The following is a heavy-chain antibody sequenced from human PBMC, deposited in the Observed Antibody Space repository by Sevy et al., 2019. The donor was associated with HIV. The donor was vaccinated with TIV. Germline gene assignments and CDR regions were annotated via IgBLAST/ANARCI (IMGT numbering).Heavy chain of an antibody. CDR2: INAISSNI. D-gene: IGHD3-22*01. J-gene: IGHJ3*02. V-gene: IGHV3-21*01. CDR1: GFTFSSYA. CDR3: ARLSVYYYDDSGYYTTGNAFDI. Sequence: GGSLRLSCAASGFTFSSYAMNWVRQAPGKGLEWVSSINAISSNIYYADSVKGRFTISRDNAENSLYLQMNSVRAEDTAVYYCARLSVYYYDDSGYYTTGNAFDIWGQGTMVTVSS.